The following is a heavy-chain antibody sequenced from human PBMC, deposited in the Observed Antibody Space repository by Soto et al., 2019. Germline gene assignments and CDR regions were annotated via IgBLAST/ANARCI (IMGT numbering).Heavy chain of an antibody. CDR2: IYHSGST. CDR3: AREDIVVVPAAIHRTDALDI. CDR1: GYSISSGYY. D-gene: IGHD2-2*01. V-gene: IGHV4-38-2*02. Sequence: SETLSLTCAVSGYSISSGYYWGWIRQPPGKGLEWIGSIYHSGSTYYNPSLKSRVTISVDTSKNQFSLKLSSVTAADTAVYYCAREDIVVVPAAIHRTDALDIWGQGTIVT. J-gene: IGHJ3*02.